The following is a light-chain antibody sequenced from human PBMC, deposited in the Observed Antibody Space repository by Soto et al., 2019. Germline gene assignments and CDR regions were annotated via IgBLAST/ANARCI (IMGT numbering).Light chain of an antibody. V-gene: IGLV2-14*01. CDR3: SSYTTSSALQV. J-gene: IGLJ1*01. Sequence: VLTQPASVSGSPGQSITISCSGTISDFVLYNYVSWYQQHPGKAPKLMIYGVNNRPSGVSNRFSGSKSGNTASLTISGLQADDEADYYCSSYTTSSALQVFGTGTKVTVL. CDR1: ISDFVLYNY. CDR2: GVN.